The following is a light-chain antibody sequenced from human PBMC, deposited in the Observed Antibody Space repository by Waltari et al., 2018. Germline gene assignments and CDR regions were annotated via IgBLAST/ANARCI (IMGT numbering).Light chain of an antibody. CDR2: GAS. J-gene: IGKJ3*01. CDR1: QSVGSQ. Sequence: EIVLTQSPVTLSLFPGERATLSCRASQSVGSQLAWYQQKPGQALRLLIYGASKRATGIPARFSGSGSGTDFTLTISSLEPEDFAVYYCQQRRDWPIFTFGPGTKVEVK. V-gene: IGKV3-11*01. CDR3: QQRRDWPIFT.